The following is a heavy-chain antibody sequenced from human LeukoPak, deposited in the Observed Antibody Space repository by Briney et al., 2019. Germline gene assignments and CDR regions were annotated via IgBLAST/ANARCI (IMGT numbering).Heavy chain of an antibody. CDR2: ISYDGSNK. Sequence: PGGSLRLSCAASGFTFSSYAMHWVRQAPDKGLEWVAVISYDGSNKYYADSVKGRFTISRDNSKNTLYLQMNSLRAEDTAVYYCARGVVIAVAGPIDYWGQGTLVTVSS. D-gene: IGHD6-19*01. J-gene: IGHJ4*02. V-gene: IGHV3-30-3*01. CDR3: ARGVVIAVAGPIDY. CDR1: GFTFSSYA.